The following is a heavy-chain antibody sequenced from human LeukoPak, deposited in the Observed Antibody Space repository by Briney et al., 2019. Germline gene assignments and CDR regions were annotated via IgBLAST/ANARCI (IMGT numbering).Heavy chain of an antibody. J-gene: IGHJ3*02. D-gene: IGHD3-3*01. V-gene: IGHV3-23*01. CDR3: AKDSSDFWSGYSGEAFDI. CDR2: ISSGGDRI. Sequence: HPGGSLRLSCAASGFTFSVYAMSWVRQAPGKGLERVSAISSGGDRIYYADSVRGRFTISRDNSKNTLYLQMNSLRAEDTAVYYCAKDSSDFWSGYSGEAFDIWGQGTMVTVSS. CDR1: GFTFSVYA.